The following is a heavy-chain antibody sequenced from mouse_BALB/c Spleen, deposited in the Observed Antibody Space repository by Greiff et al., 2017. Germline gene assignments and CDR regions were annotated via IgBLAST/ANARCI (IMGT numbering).Heavy chain of an antibody. CDR1: GFTFSSFG. CDR2: ISSGSSTI. Sequence: EVKLEESGGGLVQPGGSRKLSCAASGFTFSSFGMHWVRQAPEKGLEWVAYISSGSSTIYYADTVKGRFTISRDNPKNTLFLQMTSLRSEDTAMYYCARGWDGDYAMDYWGQGTSVTVSS. D-gene: IGHD4-1*01. CDR3: ARGWDGDYAMDY. J-gene: IGHJ4*01. V-gene: IGHV5-17*02.